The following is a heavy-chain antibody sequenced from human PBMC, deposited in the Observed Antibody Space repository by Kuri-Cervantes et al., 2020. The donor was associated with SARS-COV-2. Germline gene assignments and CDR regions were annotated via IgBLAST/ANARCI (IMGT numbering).Heavy chain of an antibody. CDR3: ARSPGIAAAGTNWFDP. D-gene: IGHD6-13*01. CDR2: IYYSGST. V-gene: IGHV4-59*12. J-gene: IGHJ5*02. Sequence: SETLSLTCTVPGGSISSYYWSWIRQPPGKGLEWIGYIYYSGSTNYNPSLKSRVTISVDTSKNQFSLKLSSVTAADTAVYYCARSPGIAAAGTNWFDPWGQGTLVTVSS. CDR1: GGSISSYY.